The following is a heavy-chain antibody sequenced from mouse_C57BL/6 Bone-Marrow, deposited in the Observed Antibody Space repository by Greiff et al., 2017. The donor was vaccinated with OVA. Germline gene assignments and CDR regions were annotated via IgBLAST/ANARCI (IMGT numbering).Heavy chain of an antibody. CDR2: IHPNSGST. V-gene: IGHV1-64*01. CDR1: GYTFTSYW. D-gene: IGHD1-1*01. CDR3: ARAGRSYDFDY. Sequence: QVQLQQPGAELVKPGASVKLSCKASGYTFTSYWMHWVKQRPGQGLEWIGMIHPNSGSTNYNEKFTRQATLTVDNSSRTAYMQRSSLTAEDAAVYYCARAGRSYDFDYWGQGTTLTVSS. J-gene: IGHJ2*01.